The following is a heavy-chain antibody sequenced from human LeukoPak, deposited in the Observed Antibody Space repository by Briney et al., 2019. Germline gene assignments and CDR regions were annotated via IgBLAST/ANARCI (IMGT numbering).Heavy chain of an antibody. CDR3: ARSDTHHIHSSSWHFDY. D-gene: IGHD6-13*01. J-gene: IGHJ4*02. Sequence: KPSETLSLTCTVSGASISSYYWSWIRQPPGKGLEWIGYIFHSGSTNYNPSLKSRVTISVDTSKNQLSLKLSSVTAADTAVYYCARSDTHHIHSSSWHFDYWGQGTLVTVSS. V-gene: IGHV4-59*01. CDR1: GASISSYY. CDR2: IFHSGST.